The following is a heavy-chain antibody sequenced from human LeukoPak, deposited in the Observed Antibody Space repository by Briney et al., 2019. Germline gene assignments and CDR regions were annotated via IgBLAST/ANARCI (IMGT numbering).Heavy chain of an antibody. CDR1: GFTFSSYA. V-gene: IGHV3-23*01. CDR3: ANRIAATGVVY. Sequence: GGSLRLSCAASGFTFSSYAMSWVRQAPGKGLAWVSAISGSGGSTYYADSVKGRFTISRDNSKNTLYLQMNSLRAEDTAVYYCANRIAATGVVYWGQGTLVTVSS. CDR2: ISGSGGST. D-gene: IGHD6-13*01. J-gene: IGHJ4*02.